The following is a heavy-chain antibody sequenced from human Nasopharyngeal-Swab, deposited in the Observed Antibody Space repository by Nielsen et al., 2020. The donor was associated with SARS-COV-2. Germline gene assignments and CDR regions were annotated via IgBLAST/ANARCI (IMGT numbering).Heavy chain of an antibody. CDR3: ARARYYDSSGYYYYFDY. CDR1: GFTFSSYA. CDR2: ISYDGSNK. V-gene: IGHV3-30-3*01. Sequence: GESLKISCAASGFTFSSYAMHWVRQAPGKGLEWVAVISYDGSNKYYADSVKGRFTISRDNSKNTLYLQMNSLRAEDTAVYYCARARYYDSSGYYYYFDYWGQGTLVTVSS. D-gene: IGHD3-22*01. J-gene: IGHJ4*02.